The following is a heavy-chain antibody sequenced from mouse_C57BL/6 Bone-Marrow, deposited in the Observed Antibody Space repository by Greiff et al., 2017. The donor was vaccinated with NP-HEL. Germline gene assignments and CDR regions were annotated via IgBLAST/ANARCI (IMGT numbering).Heavy chain of an antibody. CDR2: ISYDGSN. D-gene: IGHD2-5*01. Sequence: VQLKESGPGLVKPSQSLSLTCSVTGYSITSGYYWNWIRQFPGNKLEWMGYISYDGSNNYNPSLKNRISITRDTSKNQFFLKLNSVTTEDTATYYCARGYYSNPWFAYWGQGTLVTVSA. V-gene: IGHV3-6*01. J-gene: IGHJ3*01. CDR1: GYSITSGYY. CDR3: ARGYYSNPWFAY.